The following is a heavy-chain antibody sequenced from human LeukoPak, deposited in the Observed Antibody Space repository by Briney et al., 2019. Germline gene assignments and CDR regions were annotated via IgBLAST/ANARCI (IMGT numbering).Heavy chain of an antibody. J-gene: IGHJ4*02. D-gene: IGHD6-19*01. CDR1: GYTFTSYA. V-gene: IGHV1-3*01. CDR3: ARETSSGWFSDY. CDR2: INAGNGNT. Sequence: ASVKVSCKASGYTFTSYAMHWVRQAPGQRLEWMGWINAGNGNTKYSQKFQGRVTITRDTSASTAYMELSSLRSEDTAVYYCARETSSGWFSDYWGQGTLVTVSS.